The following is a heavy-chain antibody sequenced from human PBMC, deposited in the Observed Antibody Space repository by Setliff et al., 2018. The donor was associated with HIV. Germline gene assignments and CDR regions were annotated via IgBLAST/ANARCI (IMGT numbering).Heavy chain of an antibody. J-gene: IGHJ4*02. CDR1: GGSINSSLYY. Sequence: PSETLSLTCTVSGGSINSSLYYWAWIRQPPGKGLEWIGNMYYSGSIFYKPSLKSRVTISVDTSKNQFSLKLSSVTAADTAVYYCARATYYDSSGVFDYWGQGTRVTVSS. CDR2: MYYSGSI. D-gene: IGHD3-22*01. CDR3: ARATYYDSSGVFDY. V-gene: IGHV4-39*07.